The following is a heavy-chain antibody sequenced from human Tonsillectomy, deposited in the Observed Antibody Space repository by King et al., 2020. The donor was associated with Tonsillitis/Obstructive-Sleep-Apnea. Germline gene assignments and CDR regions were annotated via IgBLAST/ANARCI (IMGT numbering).Heavy chain of an antibody. J-gene: IGHJ4*02. D-gene: IGHD2-21*01. V-gene: IGHV3-66*01. CDR3: ARGEVIGIFDT. CDR1: GFIVSSDY. CDR2: LYSGGST. Sequence: DVQLVESGGGLVQPGGSLRLSCAASGFIVSSDYMSWVRQAPGKGLEWVSVLYSGGSTYYTESVKGRFTISRDTSQNTVHLHMTGLRVDDMGVYFCARGEVIGIFDTWGQGVLVTVFS.